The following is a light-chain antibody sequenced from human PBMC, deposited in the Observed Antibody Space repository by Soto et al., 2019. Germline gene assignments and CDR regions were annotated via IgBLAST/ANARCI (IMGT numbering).Light chain of an antibody. J-gene: IGKJ1*01. CDR3: QQSYATHST. CDR1: QSISNY. Sequence: DIQMTQSPSSLSGSVGDRVTITCRASQSISNYLNWYQQKPGKAPKLLIYAASSLQPGVPSRFSGSGSGTDFTLNINSLQPEDFATYYCQQSYATHSTLSQGTKVDIK. CDR2: AAS. V-gene: IGKV1-39*01.